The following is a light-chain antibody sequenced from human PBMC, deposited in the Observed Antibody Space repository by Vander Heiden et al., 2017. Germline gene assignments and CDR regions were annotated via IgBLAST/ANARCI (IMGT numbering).Light chain of an antibody. J-gene: IGKJ4*01. CDR2: AAS. V-gene: IGKV1-8*01. CDR3: QQHESYPPLT. Sequence: AIRITQSPSSSSAPTGDRVTITCRASQGISSYLAWYQHKPGKAPKLLIYAASTLQSGVPSRFSGSGSGTDFTLTISCLQSEDFATYYCQQHESYPPLTFGGGTKVEIK. CDR1: QGISSY.